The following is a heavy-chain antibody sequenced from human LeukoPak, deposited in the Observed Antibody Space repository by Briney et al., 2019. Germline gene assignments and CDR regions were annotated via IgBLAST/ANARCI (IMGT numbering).Heavy chain of an antibody. CDR2: ISYDGSNK. CDR3: AKGLSTWELLSPPVDY. V-gene: IGHV3-30*18. D-gene: IGHD1-26*01. J-gene: IGHJ4*02. CDR1: GFTFSSYG. Sequence: QPGRSLRLSCAASGFTFSSYGMHWVRQAPGKGLEWVAVISYDGSNKYYADSVKGRFTISRDNSKNTLYLQMNSLRAEDTAVYYCAKGLSTWELLSPPVDYWGQGTLVTVSS.